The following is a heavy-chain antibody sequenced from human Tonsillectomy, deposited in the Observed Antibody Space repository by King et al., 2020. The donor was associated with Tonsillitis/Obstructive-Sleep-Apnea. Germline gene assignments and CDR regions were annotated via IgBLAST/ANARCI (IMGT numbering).Heavy chain of an antibody. D-gene: IGHD3-22*01. Sequence: QLVQSGAEVKKPGASVKVSCKASGYTFTTYGISWVRQAPGQGLEWMGWISTYNGKTEYAQNLQGRVTTTTDTSTSAAYMELRSLRSDDTAVYYCARGIYYDYWGQGTLVTVSS. CDR1: GYTFTTYG. J-gene: IGHJ4*02. CDR2: ISTYNGKT. CDR3: ARGIYYDY. V-gene: IGHV1-18*01.